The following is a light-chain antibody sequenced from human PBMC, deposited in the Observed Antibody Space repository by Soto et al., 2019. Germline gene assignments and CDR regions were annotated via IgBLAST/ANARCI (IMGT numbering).Light chain of an antibody. CDR3: QQRSNWPPGFT. V-gene: IGKV3-11*01. J-gene: IGKJ3*01. CDR2: DAS. CDR1: QSVSSY. Sequence: EIVLTQSPATLSLSPGERATLSCRASQSVSSYLAWYQQKPGQAPRLLIYDASNRATGIPARFSGSGYGTDFTLTISSLEPEDVAVYYCQQRSNWPPGFTFGPGTKVDIK.